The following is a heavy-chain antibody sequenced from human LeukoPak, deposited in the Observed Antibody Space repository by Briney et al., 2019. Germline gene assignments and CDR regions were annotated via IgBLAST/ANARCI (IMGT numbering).Heavy chain of an antibody. V-gene: IGHV4-61*01. J-gene: IGHJ4*02. CDR3: ARDSGPYSSSWYDY. CDR1: GGFVSSGSYY. Sequence: SETLSLTCTVSGGFVSSGSYYWSWIRQPPGKGLEWIGYIYYSGSTNYNPSLKSRVTISVDTSKNQFSLKLSSVTAADTAVYYCARDSGPYSSSWYDYWGQGTLVTVSS. CDR2: IYYSGST. D-gene: IGHD6-13*01.